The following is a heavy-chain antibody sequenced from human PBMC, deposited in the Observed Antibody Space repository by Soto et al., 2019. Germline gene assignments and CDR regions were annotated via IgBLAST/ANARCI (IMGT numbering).Heavy chain of an antibody. D-gene: IGHD2-21*02. CDR2: IIPIFGTA. CDR3: ARPAYCGGDCSLYYYYGMDV. Sequence: SVKVSCKASGGTFSSYAISWVRQAPGQGLEWMGGIIPIFGTANYAQKFQGRVTITADESTSTAYTELSSLRSEDTAVYYCARPAYCGGDCSLYYYYGMDVWGQGTTVTVSS. J-gene: IGHJ6*02. CDR1: GGTFSSYA. V-gene: IGHV1-69*13.